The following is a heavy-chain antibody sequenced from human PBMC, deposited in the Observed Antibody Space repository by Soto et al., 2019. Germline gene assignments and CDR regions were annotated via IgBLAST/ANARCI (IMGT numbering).Heavy chain of an antibody. Sequence: EVQLVETGGGLIQPGGSLRLSCAASGFTVSSHYMSWVRQAPGKGLEWVSVIYSGGSTYYADSVKGRFTISRDNSKNTLYLQMNSLRAEDTAVYYCARDRKYSSSDYYYYGMDVWGQGTTVTVSS. CDR1: GFTVSSHY. D-gene: IGHD6-6*01. V-gene: IGHV3-53*02. CDR3: ARDRKYSSSDYYYYGMDV. J-gene: IGHJ6*02. CDR2: IYSGGST.